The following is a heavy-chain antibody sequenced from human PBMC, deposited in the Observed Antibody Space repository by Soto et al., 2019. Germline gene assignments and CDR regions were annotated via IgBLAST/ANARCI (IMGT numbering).Heavy chain of an antibody. CDR2: VYSGGST. J-gene: IGHJ6*03. D-gene: IGHD2-15*01. Sequence: GGSLRLSCAASGFTVSSNYMSWVRQAPGKGLEWVSLVYSGGSTYYADSVKGRFTISRDNSKNTLYLQMNSLRAEDTAVYYCARAGCYCSGGSCNYYSYYMDSWGQGTTVTV. V-gene: IGHV3-66*01. CDR1: GFTVSSNY. CDR3: ARAGCYCSGGSCNYYSYYMDS.